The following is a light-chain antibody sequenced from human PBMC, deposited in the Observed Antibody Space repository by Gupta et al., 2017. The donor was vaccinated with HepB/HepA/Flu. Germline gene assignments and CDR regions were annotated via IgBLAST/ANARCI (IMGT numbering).Light chain of an antibody. Sequence: SALTQPASVSGSPGQSITISCTGTGSDFGDFDHVAWYRQHPGRAPKLVISDVTNRPSGVPGRFSGSKSGTTASLSICGLQAEDEGDYYCSSFYYTPTRAVFGGGTHLTVL. CDR3: SSFYYTPTRAV. V-gene: IGLV2-14*03. J-gene: IGLJ3*02. CDR1: GSDFGDFDH. CDR2: DVT.